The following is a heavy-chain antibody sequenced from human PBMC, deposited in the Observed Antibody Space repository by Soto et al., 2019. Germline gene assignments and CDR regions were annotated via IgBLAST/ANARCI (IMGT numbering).Heavy chain of an antibody. D-gene: IGHD5-18*01. Sequence: EVQLVESGGGLVKPGGSLRLSCAASGFTFSNAWMSWVRQAPGKGLEWVGRIKSKADGGTTDYAAPVKGRFTISRDDSKNTLYLQMNSLKTADTAVYYCTTEGTGYSHGYLDYWGQGTLVTVSS. CDR2: IKSKADGGTT. J-gene: IGHJ4*02. V-gene: IGHV3-15*01. CDR3: TTEGTGYSHGYLDY. CDR1: GFTFSNAW.